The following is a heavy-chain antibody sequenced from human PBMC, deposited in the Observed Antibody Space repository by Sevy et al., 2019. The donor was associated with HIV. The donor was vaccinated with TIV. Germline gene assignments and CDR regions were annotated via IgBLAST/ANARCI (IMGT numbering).Heavy chain of an antibody. D-gene: IGHD3-10*01. V-gene: IGHV3-23*01. CDR3: AKTPHWSVRGVITY. CDR2: ISSSGGST. CDR1: GFTFSSYV. J-gene: IGHJ4*02. Sequence: GGSLRLSCAASGFTFSSYVMSWVRQAPGKGLEWVSAISSSGGSTYYADSVKGRFTISRDNSKNTLYLQMNSLGAEDTAVYYCAKTPHWSVRGVITYWGQGSLVTVSS.